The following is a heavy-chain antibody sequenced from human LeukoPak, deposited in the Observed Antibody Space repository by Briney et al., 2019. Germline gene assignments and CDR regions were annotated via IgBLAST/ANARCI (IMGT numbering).Heavy chain of an antibody. CDR1: GFTFSSYW. CDR3: ARDLLIAVATDDY. D-gene: IGHD6-19*01. CDR2: IKQDGSEK. J-gene: IGHJ4*02. Sequence: PGGSLRLSCAASGFTFSSYWMSWVRQAPGKGPEWVANIKQDGSEKYYVDSVKGRFTISRDNAKNSLYLQMNSLRAEDTAVYYCARDLLIAVATDDYWGQGTLVTVSS. V-gene: IGHV3-7*01.